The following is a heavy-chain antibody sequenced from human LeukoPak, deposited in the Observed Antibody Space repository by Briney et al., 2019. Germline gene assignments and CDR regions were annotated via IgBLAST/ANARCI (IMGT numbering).Heavy chain of an antibody. J-gene: IGHJ4*02. CDR3: AKAQGYSSGNYFDY. CDR1: GYTFTSYD. V-gene: IGHV1-8*03. CDR2: MNPNSGNT. Sequence: ASVKVSCKASGYTFTSYDINWVRQATGQGLEWMGWMNPNSGNTGYAQKFQGRVTITRNNSISTAYMELSSLRSEDTAVYYCAKAQGYSSGNYFDYWGQGTLVTVSS. D-gene: IGHD6-19*01.